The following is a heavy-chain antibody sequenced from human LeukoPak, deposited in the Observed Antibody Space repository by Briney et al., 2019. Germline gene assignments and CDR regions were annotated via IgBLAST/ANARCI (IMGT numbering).Heavy chain of an antibody. CDR3: ARGPFPRCSSTGCHFDY. CDR1: GFTFSSYS. Sequence: GGSLRLSCAASGFTFSSYSMNWVRQAPGKGLEWVSSISSSSSYIYYADSVKGRFTISRDNAKNSLYLQMNSLRAEDTAVYYCARGPFPRCSSTGCHFDYWGQGTLVTVSS. V-gene: IGHV3-21*01. CDR2: ISSSSSYI. J-gene: IGHJ4*02. D-gene: IGHD2-2*01.